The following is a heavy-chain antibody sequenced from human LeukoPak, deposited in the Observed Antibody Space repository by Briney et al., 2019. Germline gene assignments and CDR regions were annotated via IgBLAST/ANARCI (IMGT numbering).Heavy chain of an antibody. CDR1: GGTFSSYA. CDR2: IIPIFGTA. Sequence: SVKVSCKASGGTFSSYAISWVRQAPGEGLEWMGGIIPIFGTANYAQKFQGRVTITADKSTSTAYMELSSLRSEDTAVYYCAIGYYDILTGYPPGGYYFDYWGQGTLVTVSS. CDR3: AIGYYDILTGYPPGGYYFDY. D-gene: IGHD3-9*01. V-gene: IGHV1-69*06. J-gene: IGHJ4*02.